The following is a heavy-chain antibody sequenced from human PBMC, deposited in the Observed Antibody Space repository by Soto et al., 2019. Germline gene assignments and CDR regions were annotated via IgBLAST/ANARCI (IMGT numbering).Heavy chain of an antibody. CDR3: ARDLDGSGNYYTDY. D-gene: IGHD3-10*01. CDR1: GYPFSSIG. CDR2: ISPYNRNT. J-gene: IGHJ4*02. Sequence: QVQLVQSGAEVKKPGASVKVSCKASGYPFSSIGISWVRQAPEQGLEWMGWISPYNRNTYYAQRLQGRVTMTTDTSTSTAYMELRSLRSDDTAVYFCARDLDGSGNYYTDYWGQGTLVTVSS. V-gene: IGHV1-18*01.